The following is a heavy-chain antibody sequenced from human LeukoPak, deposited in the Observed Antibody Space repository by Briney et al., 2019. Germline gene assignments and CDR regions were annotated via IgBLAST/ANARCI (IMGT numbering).Heavy chain of an antibody. Sequence: GESLKISCKSYGFSFTSYWIGWVRQMPGKGLEWMGIIHPVDSHTRYSPSFQGQVSISADKSISTAYLQWSSLKASDTAMYYCAREYRGMDVWGQGTTVTVSS. CDR3: AREYRGMDV. CDR2: IHPVDSHT. J-gene: IGHJ6*02. CDR1: GFSFTSYW. D-gene: IGHD2/OR15-2a*01. V-gene: IGHV5-51*01.